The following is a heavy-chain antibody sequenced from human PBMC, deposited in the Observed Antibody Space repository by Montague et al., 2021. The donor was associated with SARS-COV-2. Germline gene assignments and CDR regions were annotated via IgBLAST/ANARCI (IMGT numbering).Heavy chain of an antibody. CDR1: GGSISSSSYY. CDR3: AKDFGSSLTEQFDY. V-gene: IGHV4-39*02. D-gene: IGHD2-2*01. Sequence: SETLSLTCTVSGGSISSSSYYWGWIRQPPGKGLEWIGSIYYSGSTYYNPSLKSRVTISVDTSKNQFSLKLSSVTAADTAVYYCAKDFGSSLTEQFDYWGQGTLVTVSS. CDR2: IYYSGST. J-gene: IGHJ4*02.